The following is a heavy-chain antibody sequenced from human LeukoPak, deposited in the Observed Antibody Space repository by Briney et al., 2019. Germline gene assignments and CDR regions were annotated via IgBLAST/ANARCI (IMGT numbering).Heavy chain of an antibody. J-gene: IGHJ4*02. D-gene: IGHD3-10*01. V-gene: IGHV3-33*01. CDR2: IWYDGSNK. CDR3: ARDWASGPMAPDY. Sequence: GGSLRLSCAASGFTFSSYGMHWVRQAPGKGLEWVAVIWYDGSNKYYADSVKGRLTISRDNSKNTLYLQMNSLRAEDTAVYYCARDWASGPMAPDYWGQGTLVTVSS. CDR1: GFTFSSYG.